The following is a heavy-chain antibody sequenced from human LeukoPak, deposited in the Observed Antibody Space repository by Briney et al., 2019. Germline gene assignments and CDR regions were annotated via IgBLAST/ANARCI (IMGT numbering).Heavy chain of an antibody. CDR2: MNPNSGNT. Sequence: ASVKVSCKASGYTFTSYDINWVRQATGQGLEWMGWMNPNSGNTGYAQKFQGRVTMTRNTSISTAYMELSSLRAEDTAVFYCTKDHPDCRGTSCLLFDYWGQGTLVTVSS. CDR1: GYTFTSYD. J-gene: IGHJ4*02. V-gene: IGHV1-8*01. CDR3: TKDHPDCRGTSCLLFDY. D-gene: IGHD2-2*01.